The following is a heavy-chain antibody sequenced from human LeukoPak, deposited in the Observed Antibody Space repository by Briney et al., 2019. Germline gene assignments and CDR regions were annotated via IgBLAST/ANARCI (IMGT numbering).Heavy chain of an antibody. V-gene: IGHV3-21*04. CDR3: ARRAGAYSHPYDY. D-gene: IGHD4/OR15-4a*01. J-gene: IGHJ4*02. CDR2: ISSSSSYI. CDR1: GFTFSSYS. Sequence: GGSLRLSCAASGFTFSSYSMNWVRQAPGKGLEWVSSISSSSSYIYFADSVKGRFTISRDNSKNTLYLQMNSLRAEDTAVYYCARRAGAYSHPYDYWGQGTLVTVSS.